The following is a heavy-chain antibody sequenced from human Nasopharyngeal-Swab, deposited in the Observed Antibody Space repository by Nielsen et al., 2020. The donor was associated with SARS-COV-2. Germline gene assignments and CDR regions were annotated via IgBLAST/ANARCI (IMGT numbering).Heavy chain of an antibody. J-gene: IGHJ5*02. D-gene: IGHD3-22*01. V-gene: IGHV3-30-3*01. Sequence: GGPLRLSCAPSGFPFSIYAMHWVRQAPGKGLEWVAVISYDGSNKYYADSVKGRFTISRDNSKNTLYLQMNSLRAEDTAVYYCARDYYDSSGYYNNWFDPWGQGTLVTVSS. CDR1: GFPFSIYA. CDR2: ISYDGSNK. CDR3: ARDYYDSSGYYNNWFDP.